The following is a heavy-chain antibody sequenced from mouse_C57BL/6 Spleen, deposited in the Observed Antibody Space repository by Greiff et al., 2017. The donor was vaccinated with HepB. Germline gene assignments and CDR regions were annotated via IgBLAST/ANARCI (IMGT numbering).Heavy chain of an antibody. CDR3: TRSYYYAMDY. CDR2: IDPETGGT. CDR1: GYTFTDYG. V-gene: IGHV1-15*01. Sequence: VQLQQSGAELVRPGASVTLSCKASGYTFTDYGMHWVKQTPVHGLEWIGAIDPETGGTAYNQKFKGKAILTADKSSSTAYMELRSLTSEDSAVYYCTRSYYYAMDYWGQGTSVTVSS. J-gene: IGHJ4*01.